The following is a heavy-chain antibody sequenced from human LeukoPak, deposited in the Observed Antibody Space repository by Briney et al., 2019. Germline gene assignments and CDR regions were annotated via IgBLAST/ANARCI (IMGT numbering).Heavy chain of an antibody. Sequence: ASVKVSCKASGYTFTGYYINWVRQAPGQAPEWVGWVNPNTGGTRYAQKFQGRVTMTRDTSISTAFMELRGLTFDDTAVFYCVREAGPLDWGQGTLVTVSS. CDR2: VNPNTGGT. CDR3: VREAGPLD. V-gene: IGHV1-2*02. J-gene: IGHJ4*02. CDR1: GYTFTGYY.